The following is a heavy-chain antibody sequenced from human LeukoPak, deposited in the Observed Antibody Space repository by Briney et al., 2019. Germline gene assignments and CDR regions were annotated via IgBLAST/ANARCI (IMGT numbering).Heavy chain of an antibody. J-gene: IGHJ4*02. CDR3: ASGYCSSTSCPAPDY. V-gene: IGHV1-46*01. Sequence: ASVKVSCKASGYTFTSYYMHWVRQAPGQGLEWMGIINPSGGSTSYAQKFQGRVTMTRDTSTSTVYMELSSLRSEDTAVYYCASGYCSSTSCPAPDYWGQGTLVTVSS. D-gene: IGHD2-2*03. CDR1: GYTFTSYY. CDR2: INPSGGST.